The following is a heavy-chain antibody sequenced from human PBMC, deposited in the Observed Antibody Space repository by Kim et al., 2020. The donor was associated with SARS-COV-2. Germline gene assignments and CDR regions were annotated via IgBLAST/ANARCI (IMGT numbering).Heavy chain of an antibody. CDR2: IYYSGST. D-gene: IGHD2-2*01. V-gene: IGHV4-39*01. Sequence: SETLSHTCTVSGGSISSISYYWGWIRQPPGKGLEWIGSIYYSGSTYYNPSLKSRVTVSVDTSKNQFSLKLSSVTAADTAVYYCARHTRVIIVPTATDYWGQGTLVTVSS. CDR3: ARHTRVIIVPTATDY. J-gene: IGHJ4*02. CDR1: GGSISSISYY.